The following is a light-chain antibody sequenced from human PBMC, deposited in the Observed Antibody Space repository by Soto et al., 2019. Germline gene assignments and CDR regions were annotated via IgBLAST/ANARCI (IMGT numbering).Light chain of an antibody. J-gene: IGLJ1*01. CDR3: SSYKSGSTLYV. V-gene: IGLV2-14*01. CDR2: ASS. Sequence: QSALTQPASVSGSPGQSITTSCTGTSSDVGSYNYVSWYQQHPGKAPRLMIYASSNRPSGVSHRFSGSRSGNTASLTISGLQAEDEADYFCSSYKSGSTLYVLASGT. CDR1: SSDVGSYNY.